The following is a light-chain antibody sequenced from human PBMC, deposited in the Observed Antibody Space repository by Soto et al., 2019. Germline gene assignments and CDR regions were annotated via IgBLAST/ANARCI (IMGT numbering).Light chain of an antibody. Sequence: QSVLTQPPSVSATPGQGVILSCSGGDSNIGSTAVNWYQQLPGTAPRLLIYSSNQRPSGGPDRISGSKSGTSASLAISGLQSEDEADYYCAAWDDDLHVWLFGGGTKLTVL. V-gene: IGLV1-44*01. J-gene: IGLJ3*02. CDR3: AAWDDDLHVWL. CDR2: SSN. CDR1: DSNIGSTA.